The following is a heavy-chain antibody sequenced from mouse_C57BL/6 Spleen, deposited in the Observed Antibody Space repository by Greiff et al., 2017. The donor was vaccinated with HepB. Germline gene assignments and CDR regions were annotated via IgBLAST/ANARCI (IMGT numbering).Heavy chain of an antibody. CDR1: GFTFSSYA. D-gene: IGHD1-1*01. Sequence: EVQVVESGGGLVKPGGSLKLSCAASGFTFSSYAMSWVRQTPEKRLEWVATISDGGSYTYYPDNVKGRFTISRDNAKNNLYLQMSHLKSEDTAMYYCAREASSYYYGSSYWYFDVWGTGTTVTVSS. V-gene: IGHV5-4*01. CDR2: ISDGGSYT. J-gene: IGHJ1*03. CDR3: AREASSYYYGSSYWYFDV.